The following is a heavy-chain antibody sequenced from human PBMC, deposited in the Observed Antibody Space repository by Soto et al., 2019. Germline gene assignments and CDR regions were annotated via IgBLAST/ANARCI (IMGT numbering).Heavy chain of an antibody. D-gene: IGHD3-22*01. J-gene: IGHJ4*02. Sequence: GGSLRLSCVASGFTFSNYWMSWVRQAPGKGLQWVANINRDVSEKYYVGSLKGRFTISRDNAENSLYLEMNTLRAEDTAVYYCARAPDGSGSYYYFENWGQGTLVTASS. CDR1: GFTFSNYW. CDR3: ARAPDGSGSYYYFEN. CDR2: INRDVSEK. V-gene: IGHV3-7*03.